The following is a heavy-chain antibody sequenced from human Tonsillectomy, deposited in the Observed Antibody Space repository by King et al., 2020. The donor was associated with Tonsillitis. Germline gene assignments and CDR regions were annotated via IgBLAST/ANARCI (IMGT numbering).Heavy chain of an antibody. V-gene: IGHV5-51*03. CDR3: AKSGYDSSGYPKTPFDY. D-gene: IGHD3-22*01. CDR1: GYSFTSYW. J-gene: IGHJ4*02. CDR2: IYPGDSDT. Sequence: VQLVQSGAEVRKPGESLKISCKGSGYSFTSYWIGWVRQMPGKGLEWMGIIYPGDSDTRYSPSFQGQVTISADKSISTAYLQWSSLKASDTAMYYYAKSGYDSSGYPKTPFDYWGQGTLVTVSS.